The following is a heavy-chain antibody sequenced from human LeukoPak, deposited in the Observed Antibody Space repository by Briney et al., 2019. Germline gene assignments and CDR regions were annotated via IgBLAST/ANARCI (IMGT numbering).Heavy chain of an antibody. D-gene: IGHD3-10*01. J-gene: IGHJ4*02. V-gene: IGHV3-21*01. CDR3: ARGHELLWFGELHADY. Sequence: GGSLRLSCAASGFTFSSYSMNWVRQAPGKGLEWVSSISSSSSYIYYADSVKGRFTISRDNAKNSLYLQMNSLRAEDTAVYYCARGHELLWFGELHADYWGQGTLVTVSS. CDR2: ISSSSSYI. CDR1: GFTFSSYS.